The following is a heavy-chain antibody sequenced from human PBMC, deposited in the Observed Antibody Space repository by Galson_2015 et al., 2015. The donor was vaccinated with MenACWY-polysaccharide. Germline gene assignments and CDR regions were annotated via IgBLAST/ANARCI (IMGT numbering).Heavy chain of an antibody. Sequence: SAKVSCKASGYSFTSYDINWVRQTTGHGLEWLGWMNPNSGNTGYAQKFQGRVTMTRNTSISIAYMELSSLRSEDTAVYYCARGGKYYYDSSGYLNWFDPWGQGTLVTVSS. CDR3: ARGGKYYYDSSGYLNWFDP. CDR1: GYSFTSYD. D-gene: IGHD3-22*01. V-gene: IGHV1-8*02. J-gene: IGHJ5*02. CDR2: MNPNSGNT.